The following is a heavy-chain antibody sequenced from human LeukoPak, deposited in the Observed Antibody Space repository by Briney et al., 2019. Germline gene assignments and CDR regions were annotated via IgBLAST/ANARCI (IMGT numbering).Heavy chain of an antibody. Sequence: GGSLRLSCAASGFTISTYWMSWVRQAPGRGLEWVANIKQDGSEKFYVDSVKGRFTISRDNAKNSLYLQMNSLRAEDTAIYYCAKKYSTGLDPWGQGTLVTVSS. CDR2: IKQDGSEK. V-gene: IGHV3-7*03. CDR1: GFTISTYW. D-gene: IGHD1-26*01. J-gene: IGHJ5*02. CDR3: AKKYSTGLDP.